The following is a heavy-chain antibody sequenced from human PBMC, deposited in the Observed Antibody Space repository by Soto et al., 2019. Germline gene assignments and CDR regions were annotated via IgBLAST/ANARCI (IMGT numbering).Heavy chain of an antibody. CDR1: GYTFTTHV. J-gene: IGHJ4*02. CDR2: VNGGDGNT. CDR3: ARDSGIRGPSGDLDD. Sequence: GASVKVSCKASGYTFTTHVMHWVRQAPGQRLEWMGWVNGGDGNTKYSQKFQDRVTITRDTSATTAYMELSRLRSEDKAVYYCARDSGIRGPSGDLDDWGQGTLVTVSS. D-gene: IGHD1-20*01. V-gene: IGHV1-3*01.